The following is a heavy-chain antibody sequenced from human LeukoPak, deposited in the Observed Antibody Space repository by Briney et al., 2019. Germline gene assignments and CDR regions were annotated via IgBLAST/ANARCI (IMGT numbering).Heavy chain of an antibody. V-gene: IGHV3-23*01. Sequence: GGSLRLSSAASGFTFSSYAMSWVRQAPGKGLEWVSAISGSGGSTYYADSVKGRFTISRDNSKNTLYLQMNSLRAEDTAVYYCAKDLSRSYYADHDAFDIWGQGTMVTVSS. CDR3: AKDLSRSYYADHDAFDI. CDR2: ISGSGGST. J-gene: IGHJ3*02. D-gene: IGHD3-10*01. CDR1: GFTFSSYA.